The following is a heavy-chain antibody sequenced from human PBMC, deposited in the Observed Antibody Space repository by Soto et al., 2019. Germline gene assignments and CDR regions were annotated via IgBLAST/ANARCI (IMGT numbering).Heavy chain of an antibody. D-gene: IGHD5-12*01. V-gene: IGHV4-31*03. CDR2: IYYSGGT. J-gene: IGHJ6*03. CDR1: GGSISRGGYY. CDR3: ARKDSGYADYMDV. Sequence: QVQLQESGPGLVKPSQTLSLTCTVSGGSISRGGYYWSWIRQHPGKGLEWIGYIYYSGGTYYNPSLKSRVTISVDTSENQFSLRLSSLTAADTAVYYCARKDSGYADYMDVWGKGTTVTVSS.